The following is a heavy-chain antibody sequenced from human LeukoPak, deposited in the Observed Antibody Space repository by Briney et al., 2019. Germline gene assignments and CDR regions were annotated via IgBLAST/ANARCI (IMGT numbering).Heavy chain of an antibody. CDR1: GFTFSSYS. J-gene: IGHJ5*02. V-gene: IGHV3-21*01. Sequence: GGSLRLSCAASGFTFSSYSMNWVRQAPGKGLEWVSSISSSSSYIYYADSVKGRFTISRDNAKNSLYLQINSLRAEDTAVYYCARGLYYDFWRGYSDNWFDPWGQGTLVTVSS. D-gene: IGHD3-3*01. CDR2: ISSSSSYI. CDR3: ARGLYYDFWRGYSDNWFDP.